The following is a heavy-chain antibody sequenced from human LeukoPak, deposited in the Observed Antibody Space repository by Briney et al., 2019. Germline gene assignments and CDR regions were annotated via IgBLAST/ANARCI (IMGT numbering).Heavy chain of an antibody. V-gene: IGHV4-34*01. CDR3: ARGRGYDYVWGTNRYSGHYFDY. J-gene: IGHJ4*02. CDR1: GGSFSDYY. Sequence: SETLSLTCDVYGGSFSDYYWSWIRQPPGKGLEWIGEINHSGITNHSPPLKSRVTISVDTSKKQISLKLTSVTAADTAVYYCARGRGYDYVWGTNRYSGHYFDYWGQGTLVTVSS. CDR2: INHSGIT. D-gene: IGHD3-16*02.